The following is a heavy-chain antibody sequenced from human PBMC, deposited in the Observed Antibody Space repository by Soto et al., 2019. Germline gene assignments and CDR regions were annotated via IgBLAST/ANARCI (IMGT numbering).Heavy chain of an antibody. J-gene: IGHJ4*02. D-gene: IGHD6-19*01. CDR3: AVSTGWSQYYFDF. CDR2: IYYSGST. CDR1: GGSIISYY. V-gene: IGHV4-59*01. Sequence: SETLSLTCTVSGGSIISYYWSWIRRPPGKGLEWIGNIYYSGSTNYNPSLKSRVTISIDTSKNHFSLKLNSVTAADTAVYYCAVSTGWSQYYFDFWGQGALVTVST.